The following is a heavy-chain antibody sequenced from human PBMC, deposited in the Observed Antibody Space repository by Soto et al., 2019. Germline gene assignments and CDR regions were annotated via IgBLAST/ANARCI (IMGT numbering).Heavy chain of an antibody. CDR2: IYSGGST. CDR1: GFTVSSNY. J-gene: IGHJ4*02. Sequence: GGSLRLSCAASGFTVSSNYMSWVRQAPGKGLEWVSVIYSGGSTYYADSVKGRFTISRDNSKNTLYLQMNSLRAEDTAVYYCARATGIADEGADYWGQGTLVTVSS. V-gene: IGHV3-53*01. CDR3: ARATGIADEGADY. D-gene: IGHD6-13*01.